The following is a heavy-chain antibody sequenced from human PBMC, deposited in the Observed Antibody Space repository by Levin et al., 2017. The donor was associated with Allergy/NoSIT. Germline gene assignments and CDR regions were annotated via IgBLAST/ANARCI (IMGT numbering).Heavy chain of an antibody. Sequence: PSETLSLTCTISGGSITSDYWNWIRQPPGKGLEWIGCMHYSGSTNHNPSLKSRVTISIDTSKNQFSLKLSSVTAADTAVYYCAGARGVGGYSDGYVEYWGQGTLVTVSS. CDR3: AGARGVGGYSDGYVEY. V-gene: IGHV4-59*01. J-gene: IGHJ4*02. D-gene: IGHD5-18*01. CDR1: GGSITSDY. CDR2: MHYSGST.